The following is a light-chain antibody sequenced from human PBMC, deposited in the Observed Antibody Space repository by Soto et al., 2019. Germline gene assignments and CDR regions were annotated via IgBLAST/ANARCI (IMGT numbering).Light chain of an antibody. CDR1: QSISSY. Sequence: DIPMTQSPSSLSASVGDRVTITCRASQSISSYLNWYQQKPGKAPKLLIYAASSLHSGVPSRFSGSGSGTDFTLTISSLHPEDFATYYCQQSYSTLPYTFGQGTKLEIK. V-gene: IGKV1-39*01. J-gene: IGKJ2*01. CDR3: QQSYSTLPYT. CDR2: AAS.